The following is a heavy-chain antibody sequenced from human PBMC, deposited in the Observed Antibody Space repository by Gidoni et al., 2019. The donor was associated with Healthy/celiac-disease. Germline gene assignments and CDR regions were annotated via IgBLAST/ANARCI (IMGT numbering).Heavy chain of an antibody. CDR2: INSDGSST. Sequence: GSLRLSCAASGFTFSSYWMHWVRQAPGKGLVWVSRINSDGSSTSYADSVKGRFTISRDNAKNTLYLQMNSLRAEDTAVYYCARGGYYDSFDYWGQGTLVTVSS. CDR3: ARGGYYDSFDY. V-gene: IGHV3-74*01. D-gene: IGHD3-22*01. CDR1: GFTFSSYW. J-gene: IGHJ4*02.